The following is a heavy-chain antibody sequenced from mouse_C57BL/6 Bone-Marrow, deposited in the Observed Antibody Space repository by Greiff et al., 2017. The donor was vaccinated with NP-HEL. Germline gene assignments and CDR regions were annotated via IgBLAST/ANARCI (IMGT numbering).Heavy chain of an antibody. CDR3: ARWEWLRYWYFDV. Sequence: QVQLQQSGPELVKPGASVKISCKASGYAFSSSWMNWVKQRPGKGLEWIGRIYPGDGDTNYNGKFKGKATLTADKSSSTAYMQLSSLTSEDSAVYFCARWEWLRYWYFDVGGTGTTVTVSS. CDR1: GYAFSSSW. V-gene: IGHV1-82*01. CDR2: IYPGDGDT. J-gene: IGHJ1*03. D-gene: IGHD2-2*01.